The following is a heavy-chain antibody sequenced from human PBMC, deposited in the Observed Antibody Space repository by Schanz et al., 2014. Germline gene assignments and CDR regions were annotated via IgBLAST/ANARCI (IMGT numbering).Heavy chain of an antibody. Sequence: QVQLQESGPGVVKPSQTLSLICTVFGGSINSDAFYWTWIRQHPGKGLEWVGYIYYSGGTYYSPSHKSRVTIALNTSKNHFSLNLSSMTAADTAVYYCARDRLAAQESDSWGQGTLVTVSS. J-gene: IGHJ4*02. CDR1: GGSINSDAFY. CDR3: ARDRLAAQESDS. D-gene: IGHD6-6*01. V-gene: IGHV4-31*03. CDR2: IYYSGGT.